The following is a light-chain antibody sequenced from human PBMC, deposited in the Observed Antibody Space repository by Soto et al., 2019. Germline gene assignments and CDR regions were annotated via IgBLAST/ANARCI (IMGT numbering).Light chain of an antibody. Sequence: DIVMTQSPDSLAVSLGERATINCKSSQNILYNSISKNYLAWYQQKPGQPPKLLIYWASTRESGVPDRFSGSGAGTDFTFTISSLQAEDVAVYYCQQYYSTPPTFGQGTKVEIK. J-gene: IGKJ1*01. CDR1: QNILYNSISKNY. CDR2: WAS. CDR3: QQYYSTPPT. V-gene: IGKV4-1*01.